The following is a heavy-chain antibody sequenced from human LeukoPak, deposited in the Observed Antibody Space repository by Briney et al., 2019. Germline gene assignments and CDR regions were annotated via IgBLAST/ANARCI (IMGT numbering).Heavy chain of an antibody. CDR1: GFIFSDYD. D-gene: IGHD3-16*01. J-gene: IGHJ3*02. V-gene: IGHV3-23*01. CDR2: MSLSTSGK. CDR3: AKALTRWAFDM. Sequence: GGSLRLSCAASGFIFSDYDMSWVRQAPGKGLEWVSSMSLSTSGKTYADSVKGRFTVSTDKAKNTLYLQMDSLRAEDTAMYYCAKALTRWAFDMWGQGTMVTVSS.